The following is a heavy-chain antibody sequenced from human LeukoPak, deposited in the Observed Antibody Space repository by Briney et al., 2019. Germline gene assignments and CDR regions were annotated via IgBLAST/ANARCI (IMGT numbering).Heavy chain of an antibody. Sequence: SETLSLTCAVYGGSFSGYYWSWIRQPPGKGLEWIGEINHSGSTNYNPSLKSRVTISVDTSKNQFSLKLSSVTAADTAVYYCARVPLAVAGFDYWGQGTLVTVSS. CDR1: GGSFSGYY. D-gene: IGHD6-19*01. CDR2: INHSGST. V-gene: IGHV4-34*01. CDR3: ARVPLAVAGFDY. J-gene: IGHJ4*02.